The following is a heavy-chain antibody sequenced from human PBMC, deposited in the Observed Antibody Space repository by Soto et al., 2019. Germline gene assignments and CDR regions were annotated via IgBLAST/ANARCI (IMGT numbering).Heavy chain of an antibody. CDR1: GGSISSSNW. Sequence: PSEHLSLTFAVSGGSISSSNWWSWVRQPPGKGLEWIGEIYHSGSTNYNPSLKSRVTISVDKSKNQFSLKLSSVTAADTAAYYWARDLSSYCGMQFWCQATTVTVFS. CDR2: IYHSGST. V-gene: IGHV4-4*02. CDR3: ARDLSSYCGMQF. J-gene: IGHJ6*02.